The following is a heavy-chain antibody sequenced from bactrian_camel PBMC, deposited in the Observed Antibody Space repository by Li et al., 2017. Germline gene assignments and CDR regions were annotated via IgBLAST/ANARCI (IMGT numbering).Heavy chain of an antibody. CDR2: WHSEVGIT. J-gene: IGHJ4*01. CDR1: GYTYAMYC. V-gene: IGHV3S26*01. D-gene: IGHD2*01. CDR3: ASTERYYGKDTVTDLVFDW. Sequence: VQLVESGGGSVQIGGSLTLACASSGYTYAMYCMAWFHQAPGHEREEVASWHSEVGITTYAESVKGRFTISKDSAKNILYLHMNSLKPEDTAMYCCASTERYYGKDTVTDLVFDWWGQGTQVTVS.